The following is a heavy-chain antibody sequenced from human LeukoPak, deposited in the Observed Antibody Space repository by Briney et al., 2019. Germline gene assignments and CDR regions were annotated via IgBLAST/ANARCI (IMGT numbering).Heavy chain of an antibody. CDR3: AKGNYGEKIHF. Sequence: PGGSLRLSCAASGFTFSSYDMSWVRQAPGQGLEWVSAISGSGGSTYYADYLKGRFTISRDNSNNTLYLQLNSLRADDTAVYYCAKGNYGEKIHFWGAGTRVTVSS. V-gene: IGHV3-23*01. J-gene: IGHJ4*02. CDR2: ISGSGGST. CDR1: GFTFSSYD. D-gene: IGHD4-17*01.